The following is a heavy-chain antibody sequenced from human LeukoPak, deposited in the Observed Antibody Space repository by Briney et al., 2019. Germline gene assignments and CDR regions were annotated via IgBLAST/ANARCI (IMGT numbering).Heavy chain of an antibody. V-gene: IGHV1-18*01. CDR1: GYTFTNYG. CDR2: ISTDNGNT. J-gene: IGHJ3*01. Sequence: ASVKVSCKASGYTFTNYGLIWVRQAPGQGLEWMGWISTDNGNTNSVQKLQGRVTLTMDTSTTTAYMELRSLRSDDTAVYYCARGDDASDFWGQGTMVTVSS. CDR3: ARGDDASDF.